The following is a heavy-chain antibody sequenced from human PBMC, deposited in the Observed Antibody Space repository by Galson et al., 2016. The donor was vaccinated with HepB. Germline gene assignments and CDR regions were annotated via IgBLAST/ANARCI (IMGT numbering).Heavy chain of an antibody. J-gene: IGHJ3*02. CDR2: IGTAGDT. D-gene: IGHD1-26*01. CDR1: GFTFGSND. CDR3: AREASGSYLGNAFDI. V-gene: IGHV3-13*01. Sequence: SLRLSCAASGFTFGSNDMHWVRQATGKGLEWVSAIGTAGDTHYSGSVKGRFTISTENATNSLYLQMNSLRAGDTAVYYCAREASGSYLGNAFDIWGQGTMVTVSS.